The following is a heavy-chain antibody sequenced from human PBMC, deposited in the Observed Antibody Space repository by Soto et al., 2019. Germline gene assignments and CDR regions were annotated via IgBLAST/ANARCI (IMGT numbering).Heavy chain of an antibody. J-gene: IGHJ4*01. CDR2: IYYNGTT. CDR3: AREPRLLIWFGELHN. CDR1: GGSIITPNFY. Sequence: SETLTLTCTVSGGSIITPNFYWSWIRQHPGKGLEWIGHIYYNGTTNYNPTLKSRVSISVDTSKNQFSLKLSSVTAADTAVYSCAREPRLLIWFGELHNRGRETLVPVSA. D-gene: IGHD3-10*01. V-gene: IGHV4-31*03.